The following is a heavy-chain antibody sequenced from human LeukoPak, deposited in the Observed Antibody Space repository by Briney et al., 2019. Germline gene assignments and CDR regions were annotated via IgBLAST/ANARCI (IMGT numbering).Heavy chain of an antibody. CDR3: ARSAYFGSAFDY. J-gene: IGHJ4*02. D-gene: IGHD3-10*01. V-gene: IGHV4-59*11. CDR1: GGSISSHY. CDR2: IHYIGTT. Sequence: PSETLSLTCTVSGGSISSHYWSWIRQPPGKGLEWIGYIHYIGTTNYNPSLKSRVTISVDTSKNQFSLKLNSVTAADTAVYYCARSAYFGSAFDYWGQGNLVTVSS.